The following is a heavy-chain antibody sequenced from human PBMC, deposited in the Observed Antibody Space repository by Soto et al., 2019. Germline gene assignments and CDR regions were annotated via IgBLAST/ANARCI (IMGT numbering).Heavy chain of an antibody. J-gene: IGHJ5*02. CDR3: TRGRGWSYS. V-gene: IGHV3-7*04. CDR2: IKHDGSES. Sequence: PGGSLRLSCAASGFTFSSYWMTWVRQAPGKALEWLANIKHDGSESNYVDSVKGRFTISRDNAENSVYLQMNSLRSEDTAVYYCTRGRGWSYSWGRGPLVTV. CDR1: GFTFSSYW. D-gene: IGHD6-19*01.